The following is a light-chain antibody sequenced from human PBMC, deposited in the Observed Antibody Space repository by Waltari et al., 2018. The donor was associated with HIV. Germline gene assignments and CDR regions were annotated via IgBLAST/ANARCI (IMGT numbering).Light chain of an antibody. Sequence: QSVLTQPPSVSGAPGQRVTISCTGTSSNIGANYDVHWYRKLPGTAPQLLIYGNNNRPSGVPDRFSGSNSGTSASLAITGLQPEDESDYHCQSYDSTLSGWVFGGGTKLTVL. J-gene: IGLJ3*02. CDR1: SSNIGANYD. V-gene: IGLV1-40*01. CDR3: QSYDSTLSGWV. CDR2: GNN.